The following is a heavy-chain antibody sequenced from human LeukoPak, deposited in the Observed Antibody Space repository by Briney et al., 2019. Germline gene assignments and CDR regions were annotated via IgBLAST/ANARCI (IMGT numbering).Heavy chain of an antibody. CDR1: GGSISSYY. CDR3: ARDEDGYSFDY. J-gene: IGHJ4*02. V-gene: IGHV4-59*12. CDR2: IYYSGST. Sequence: PSETLSLTCTVSGGSISSYYWSWIRQPPGKGLEWIGYIYYSGSTNYNPSLKSRVTISVDTSKNQFSLNLSSVTAADTAVYYCARDEDGYSFDYWGQGTLVTVSS. D-gene: IGHD5-24*01.